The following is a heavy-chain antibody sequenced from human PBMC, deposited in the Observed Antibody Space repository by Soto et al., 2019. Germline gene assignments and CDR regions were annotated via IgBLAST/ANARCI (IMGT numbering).Heavy chain of an antibody. V-gene: IGHV3-23*01. CDR3: AKEGTAMGYFDY. J-gene: IGHJ4*02. CDR2: ISGSGGST. CDR1: GFTFSSYA. D-gene: IGHD5-18*01. Sequence: EVQLLESGGGLVQPGGSLRLSCAASGFTFSSYAMSWVRQAPGKGLEWVSAISGSGGSTYYADPVKGRFTISRDNSKHTLYLQMNSLRAEDTAVYYCAKEGTAMGYFDYWGQGPLVTVSS.